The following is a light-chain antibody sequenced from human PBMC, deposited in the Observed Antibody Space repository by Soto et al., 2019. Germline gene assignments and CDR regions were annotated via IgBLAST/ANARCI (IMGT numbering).Light chain of an antibody. CDR1: SSDVGNYKY. V-gene: IGLV2-14*01. Sequence: QSVLTQPASVSGSPGQSITISCTGTSSDVGNYKYVSWYQQHPGKAPKLMIYEVSNRPSGVANRFSGSKSGNTASLTFSWLQAEDETDYYCFSYTSSGTHVFGTGT. CDR3: FSYTSSGTHV. J-gene: IGLJ1*01. CDR2: EVS.